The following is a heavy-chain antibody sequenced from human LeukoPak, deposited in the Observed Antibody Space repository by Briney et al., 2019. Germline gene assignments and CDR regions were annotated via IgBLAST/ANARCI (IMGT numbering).Heavy chain of an antibody. J-gene: IGHJ4*02. D-gene: IGHD4/OR15-4a*01. CDR1: GFTFSNYE. CDR3: ARGGACSGANCHATLYDY. CDR2: IRSGGSPK. Sequence: GGSLRLSCAASGFTFSNYEMNWVRQAPGKGLEWVSYIRSGGSPKYYADSVKGRVTISRDDAKNSLYLQLNSLRAEDTAVYYCARGGACSGANCHATLYDYWGQGTLVTVSS. V-gene: IGHV3-48*03.